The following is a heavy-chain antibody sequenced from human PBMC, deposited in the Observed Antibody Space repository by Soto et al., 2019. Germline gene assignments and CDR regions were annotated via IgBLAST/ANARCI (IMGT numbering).Heavy chain of an antibody. V-gene: IGHV4-31*03. CDR2: IYYTGNT. CDR3: ASGHDAYKVRY. D-gene: IGHD1-1*01. Sequence: QVQLQESGPGLVKPSQTLSLTCTVSGGSISSGGTGSYWTWIRQLPGKGLEWIGYIYYTGNTYYNPSIKSRPTRSIDTSENQFSLKLTSVTAADTAVYFCASGHDAYKVRYWGQGTLVTVSS. J-gene: IGHJ4*02. CDR1: GGSISSGGTGSY.